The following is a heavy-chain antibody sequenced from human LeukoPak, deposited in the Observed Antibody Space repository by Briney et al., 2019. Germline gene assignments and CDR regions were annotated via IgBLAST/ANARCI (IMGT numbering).Heavy chain of an antibody. CDR2: INPNGGST. V-gene: IGHV1-46*01. D-gene: IGHD3-10*01. CDR1: GYTFVNHF. J-gene: IGHJ3*02. CDR3: ARGLLDSSGLWGAFDT. Sequence: AAVKVSYMSSGYTFVNHFVHGVRQAPGQGPEWLGIINPNGGSTSYPQKFQDRLTMTRDTSTTTVYMDLNILTSDDTAVYFCARGLLDSSGLWGAFDTWGQGTMVTVSS.